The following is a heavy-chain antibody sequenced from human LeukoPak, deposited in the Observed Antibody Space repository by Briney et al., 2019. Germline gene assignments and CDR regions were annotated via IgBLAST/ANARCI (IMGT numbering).Heavy chain of an antibody. CDR3: ATASAAAGSRDDAFDI. CDR1: GYTLTELS. CDR2: FDPEDGET. V-gene: IGHV1-24*01. J-gene: IGHJ3*02. Sequence: GASVKVSCKVSGYTLTELSMHWVRQAPGKGLEWMGGFDPEDGETIYAQKFQGRVTMTEDTSTDTAYMELSSLRSEDTAVYYCATASAAAGSRDDAFDIWGQGKMVTVSS. D-gene: IGHD6-13*01.